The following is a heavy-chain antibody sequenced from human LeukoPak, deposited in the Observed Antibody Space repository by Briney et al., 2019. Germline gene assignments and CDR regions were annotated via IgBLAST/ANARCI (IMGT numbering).Heavy chain of an antibody. CDR3: ARGTRLLYYYDSSGYGDGY. CDR2: ISGSGGST. J-gene: IGHJ4*02. Sequence: GGSLRLSCAASGFTFSSYAMSWGRQAPGKGLEWVSAISGSGGSTYYADSVKGRFTISRDNSKNTLYLQMNSLRAEDTAVYYCARGTRLLYYYDSSGYGDGYWGQGTLVTVSS. CDR1: GFTFSSYA. D-gene: IGHD3-22*01. V-gene: IGHV3-23*01.